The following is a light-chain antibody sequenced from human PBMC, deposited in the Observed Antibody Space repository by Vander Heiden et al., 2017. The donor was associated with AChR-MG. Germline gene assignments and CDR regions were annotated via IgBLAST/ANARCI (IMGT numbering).Light chain of an antibody. CDR2: AAS. Sequence: IQIAQSPSSLSASLGDRVTLTCRASQKIKNYLNWYQQKPGKAPKLLIFAASSLQSWVPSRFSGSGSGTDFTLTISSLQIEDFATYYCQQSYSPPRTFGQGTKLEIK. V-gene: IGKV1-39*01. CDR3: QQSYSPPRT. J-gene: IGKJ2*02. CDR1: QKIKNY.